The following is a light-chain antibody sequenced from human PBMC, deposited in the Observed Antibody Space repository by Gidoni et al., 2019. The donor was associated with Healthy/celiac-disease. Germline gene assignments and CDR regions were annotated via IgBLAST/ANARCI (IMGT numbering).Light chain of an antibody. J-gene: IGLJ2*01. CDR3: QSYDSSLSGHVI. Sequence: SVLTQPPSVSGAPGQRATSSCTGSSSNTEAGYDVHWYQQLPGTAPKLLIYGNSNRPSGIPDRFSGSKSGTSASLAITGLQAEDEADYYCQSYDSSLSGHVIFGGGTKLTVL. CDR1: SSNTEAGYD. CDR2: GNS. V-gene: IGLV1-40*01.